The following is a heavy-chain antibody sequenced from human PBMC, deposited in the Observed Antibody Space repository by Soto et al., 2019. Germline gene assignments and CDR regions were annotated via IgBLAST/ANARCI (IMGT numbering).Heavy chain of an antibody. CDR2: INSDGSRI. CDR3: ARGASGRYYMDV. D-gene: IGHD3-10*01. Sequence: EVQLVESGGVLVQPGGSLRLSCAASGFTFRSHWMHWVRQAPGKGLVWVSRINSDGSRINYADSVKGRLTISRDNAKNTVYLQMNSLRAEDTAVYICARGASGRYYMDVWGKGTTVTVSS. V-gene: IGHV3-74*01. J-gene: IGHJ6*03. CDR1: GFTFRSHW.